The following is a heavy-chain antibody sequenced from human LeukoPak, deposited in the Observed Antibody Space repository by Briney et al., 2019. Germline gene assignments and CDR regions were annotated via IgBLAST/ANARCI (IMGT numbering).Heavy chain of an antibody. CDR3: ATADFHGGNPFDAFDF. D-gene: IGHD4-23*01. CDR1: GGSICRYY. CDR2: IYHSGST. J-gene: IGHJ3*01. Sequence: SETLSLTCSISGGSICRYYWNWIRQPPGKGLEWIGYIYHSGSTNYNPSLKSRVTISVDTSKNLFSLRLTSVTAADTAMYYCATADFHGGNPFDAFDFWGQGTVVTVTS. V-gene: IGHV4-59*08.